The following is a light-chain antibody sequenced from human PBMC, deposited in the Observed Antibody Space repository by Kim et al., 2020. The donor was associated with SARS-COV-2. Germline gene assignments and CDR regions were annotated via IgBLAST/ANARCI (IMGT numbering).Light chain of an antibody. V-gene: IGLV1-40*01. Sequence: QGVTIAGTGSSSNIGAGYDVHWYQQLPGTAPKLLIYGNSNRPSGVPDRFSGSKSGTSASLAITGLQAEDEADYYCQSYDSSLTHVVFGGGTQLTVL. J-gene: IGLJ2*01. CDR1: SSNIGAGYD. CDR3: QSYDSSLTHVV. CDR2: GNS.